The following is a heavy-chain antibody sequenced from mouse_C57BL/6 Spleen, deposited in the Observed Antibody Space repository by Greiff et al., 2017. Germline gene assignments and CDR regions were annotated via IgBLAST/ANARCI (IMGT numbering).Heavy chain of an antibody. J-gene: IGHJ4*01. CDR1: GYTFTSYW. D-gene: IGHD1-1*01. CDR3: ARYCGSRDAMDY. Sequence: VQLQQPGAELVMPGASVKLSCKASGYTFTSYWMHWVKQRPGQGLEWIGEIDPSDSYTNYNQKFKGKSTLTVDKSSSTAYMQLSSLTSEDSAVDYCARYCGSRDAMDYWGQGTSVTVSS. V-gene: IGHV1-69*01. CDR2: IDPSDSYT.